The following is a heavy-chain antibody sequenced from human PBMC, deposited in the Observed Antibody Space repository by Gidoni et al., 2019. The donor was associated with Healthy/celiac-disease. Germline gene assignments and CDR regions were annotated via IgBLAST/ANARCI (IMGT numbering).Heavy chain of an antibody. Sequence: EVQLVESGGGLVKPGGSLRLSCAASGFPFSSYSMNWVRQAPGKGLEWVSSISSSSSYIYYADSVKGRFTISRDNAKNSLYLQMNSLRAEDTAVYYCARGSGWYRYSYYYYMDVWGKGTTVTVSS. CDR2: ISSSSSYI. CDR1: GFPFSSYS. J-gene: IGHJ6*03. D-gene: IGHD6-19*01. V-gene: IGHV3-21*01. CDR3: ARGSGWYRYSYYYYMDV.